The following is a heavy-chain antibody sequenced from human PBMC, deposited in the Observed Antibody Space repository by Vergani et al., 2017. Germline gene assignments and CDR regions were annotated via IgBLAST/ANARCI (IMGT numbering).Heavy chain of an antibody. Sequence: QVQLVQSGAEVKKPGASVKVSCKASGYTFTSYGISWVRQAPGQGLEWMGWISAYNGNTNYAQKLQGRVTMTTDTSTSTAYMELRSLRSDDTAVYYCARVDRYFDWLPLRDYCYYGMDVWGQGTTVTVSS. V-gene: IGHV1-18*01. CDR1: GYTFTSYG. CDR3: ARVDRYFDWLPLRDYCYYGMDV. D-gene: IGHD3-9*01. CDR2: ISAYNGNT. J-gene: IGHJ6*02.